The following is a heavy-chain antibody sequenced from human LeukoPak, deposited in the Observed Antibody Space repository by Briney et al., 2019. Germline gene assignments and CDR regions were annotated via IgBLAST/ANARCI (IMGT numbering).Heavy chain of an antibody. D-gene: IGHD7-27*01. CDR3: VAELGIGGFDI. J-gene: IGHJ3*02. CDR2: IYSGGRT. CDR1: GFTVSSNY. Sequence: PGGSLRLSCAASGFTVSSNYMSWVRQAPGKGLEWVSVIYSGGRTYYADSVKGRFTISRDNSKNTLYLQMNSLRAEDTAVYYCVAELGIGGFDIWGQGTMVTVSS. V-gene: IGHV3-66*01.